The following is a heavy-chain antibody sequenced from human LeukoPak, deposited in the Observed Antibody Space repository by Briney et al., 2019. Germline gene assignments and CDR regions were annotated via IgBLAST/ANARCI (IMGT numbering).Heavy chain of an antibody. J-gene: IGHJ3*02. CDR1: GGTFSSYA. CDR2: IIPIFGTA. Sequence: ASVKVSCKASGGTFSSYAISWVRQAPGQGLEWMGVIIPIFGTANYAQKFQGRVTITADESTSTAYMELSSLSSEDTAVYYCARADSSGWYGDAFDIWGQGTMVTVSS. D-gene: IGHD6-19*01. CDR3: ARADSSGWYGDAFDI. V-gene: IGHV1-69*13.